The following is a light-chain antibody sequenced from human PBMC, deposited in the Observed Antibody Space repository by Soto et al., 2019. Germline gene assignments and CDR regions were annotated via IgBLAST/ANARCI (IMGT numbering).Light chain of an antibody. CDR3: QQYAASPWT. CDR1: QSVSSTY. Sequence: ETVLTQSPGTLSLSPGERVTLSCRASQSVSSTYLAWYQKKAGQAPRLLIHGASTRATGIPDRFSGSGSGTDFTLTISRLEPEDFAVYYCQQYAASPWTLGQGTKVDIK. CDR2: GAS. J-gene: IGKJ1*01. V-gene: IGKV3-20*01.